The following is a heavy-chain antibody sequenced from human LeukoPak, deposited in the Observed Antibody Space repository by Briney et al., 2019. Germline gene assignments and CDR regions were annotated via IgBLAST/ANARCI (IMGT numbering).Heavy chain of an antibody. CDR3: ARKIAVAGKAGFDY. V-gene: IGHV4-4*07. J-gene: IGHJ4*02. D-gene: IGHD6-13*01. Sequence: SETLSLTCTVSGGPISSYYWTWIRQPAGKGLEWIGGIYTTGSTNYNPSLNSRVTMSVDTSKKQFTLKLSSVTAADTAVHYCARKIAVAGKAGFDYWGQGTLVTVSS. CDR2: IYTTGST. CDR1: GGPISSYY.